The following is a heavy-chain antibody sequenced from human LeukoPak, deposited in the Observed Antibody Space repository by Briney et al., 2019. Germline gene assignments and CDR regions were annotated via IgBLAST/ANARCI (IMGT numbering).Heavy chain of an antibody. J-gene: IGHJ4*02. Sequence: PGGSLRLSCAASGFTFSSYSMNWVRQAPGKGLEWVSSISSSSSYIYYADSVKGRFTISRDSAKNSLYLQMNSLRAEDTAVYYCARGEEGYNWNAFDYWGQGTLVTVSS. CDR3: ARGEEGYNWNAFDY. CDR1: GFTFSSYS. V-gene: IGHV3-21*01. CDR2: ISSSSSYI. D-gene: IGHD1-20*01.